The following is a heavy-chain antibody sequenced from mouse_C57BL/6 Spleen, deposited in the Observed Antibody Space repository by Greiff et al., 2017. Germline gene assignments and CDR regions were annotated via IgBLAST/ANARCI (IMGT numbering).Heavy chain of an antibody. V-gene: IGHV1-52*01. J-gene: IGHJ2*01. Sequence: QVQLKQPGAELVRPGSSVKLSCKASGYTFTSYWMHWVKQRPIQGLEWIGNIDPSDSETHYNQKFKDKATLTVDKSSSTAYMQLSGLTSEDSAVYYCARFYDGSSYFDYWGQGTTLTVSS. CDR1: GYTFTSYW. CDR3: ARFYDGSSYFDY. D-gene: IGHD1-1*01. CDR2: IDPSDSET.